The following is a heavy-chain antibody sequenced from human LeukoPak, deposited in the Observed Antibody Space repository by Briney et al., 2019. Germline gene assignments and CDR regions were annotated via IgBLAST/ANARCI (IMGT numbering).Heavy chain of an antibody. Sequence: QTGGSLRLSCAASGFTFSSYGMSWVRQAPGKGLEWVSSISGSGGDTYYADSVKGRFTISRDNSKNTLYVQMNSLRAEDTAVYYCARGLSKPTDFWGQGTLVTVSS. CDR2: ISGSGGDT. CDR1: GFTFSSYG. D-gene: IGHD3-16*01. J-gene: IGHJ4*02. CDR3: ARGLSKPTDF. V-gene: IGHV3-23*01.